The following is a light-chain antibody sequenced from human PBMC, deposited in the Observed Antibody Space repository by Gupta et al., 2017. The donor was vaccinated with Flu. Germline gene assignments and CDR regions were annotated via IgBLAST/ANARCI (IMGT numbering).Light chain of an antibody. CDR1: QRIGSTF. CDR2: GAS. CDR3: QQYDTSPPWT. J-gene: IGKJ1*01. V-gene: IGKV3-20*01. Sequence: LSLSPGEKATLSCSASQRIGSTFLAWYQQRPGQDARLLIYGASSRATGIPDRFSASGSGTDFTLTISSLEAEDFAVYYCQQYDTSPPWTFGQGTKVEIK.